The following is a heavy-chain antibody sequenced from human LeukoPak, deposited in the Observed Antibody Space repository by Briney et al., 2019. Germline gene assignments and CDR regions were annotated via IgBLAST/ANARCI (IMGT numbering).Heavy chain of an antibody. CDR1: GGSISSYY. J-gene: IGHJ4*02. D-gene: IGHD6-19*01. Sequence: SETLSLTCTVSGGSISSYYWSWIRQPPGKGLEWIGYIYYSGSTNYNPSLKSRVTISVDTSKNQFSLKLSSVTAADTAVYYCARDKTPAYKAVAGSFDHWGQGTLVTVSS. CDR2: IYYSGST. CDR3: ARDKTPAYKAVAGSFDH. V-gene: IGHV4-59*12.